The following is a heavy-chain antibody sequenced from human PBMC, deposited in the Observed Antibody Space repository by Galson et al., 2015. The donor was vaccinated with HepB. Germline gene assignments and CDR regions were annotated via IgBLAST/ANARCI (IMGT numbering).Heavy chain of an antibody. J-gene: IGHJ3*02. CDR2: IKAKRDNYAT. V-gene: IGHV3-73*01. CDR3: TRLLTPNPDALDI. D-gene: IGHD1-26*01. CDR1: GFTFSDSP. Sequence: SLRLSCAASGFTFSDSPIHWVRQFSGKGLEWVGRIKAKRDNYATEYGASVKGRFTISRDDSNNMAYLQMKNLKTEDTALYFCTRLLTPNPDALDIWDQGTMVTVSS.